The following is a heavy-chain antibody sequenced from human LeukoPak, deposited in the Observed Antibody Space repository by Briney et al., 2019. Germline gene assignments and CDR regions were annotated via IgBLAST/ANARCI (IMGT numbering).Heavy chain of an antibody. CDR2: IISSNTYI. V-gene: IGHV3-21*01. CDR1: GFTFSSYS. J-gene: IGHJ4*02. Sequence: GGSLRLSCAASGFTFSSYSMNWVRQAPGKGLEWVSSIISSNTYIYYADSVKGRFTVSRDNAKNSLYLHMNSPRAEDTAVYYCASEIGLWGQGTLVTVSS. CDR3: ASEIGL.